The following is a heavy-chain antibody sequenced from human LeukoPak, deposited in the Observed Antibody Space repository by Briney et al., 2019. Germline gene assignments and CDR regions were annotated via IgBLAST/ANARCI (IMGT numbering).Heavy chain of an antibody. CDR1: GYIFTTYY. Sequence: ASVKLSCEASGYIFTTYYLNWVRQAPGQGLVWMGMINPSVGSAKFAQRFQGRVTMTMDRSTSTVYMDLNSLRSDDTAVYYCAREPMGVTVHFDHWGEGTRVTVSS. D-gene: IGHD3-16*02. CDR2: INPSVGSA. V-gene: IGHV1-46*01. J-gene: IGHJ4*02. CDR3: AREPMGVTVHFDH.